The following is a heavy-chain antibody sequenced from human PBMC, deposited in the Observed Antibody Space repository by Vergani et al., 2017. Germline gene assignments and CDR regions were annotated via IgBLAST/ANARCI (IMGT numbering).Heavy chain of an antibody. J-gene: IGHJ4*02. V-gene: IGHV3-23*01. Sequence: LLESGGGLVQPGGSLRLSCAASGFTLNIYAMSWVRQAPGKGLKWVSTISYNGGRTYYADSVTGRFTISRDKSKDTLFLQLKNLRAEDTAVDYCAKDYHIMGALDYWGQGNLVAVSS. CDR1: GFTLNIYA. D-gene: IGHD1-26*01. CDR3: AKDYHIMGALDY. CDR2: ISYNGGRT.